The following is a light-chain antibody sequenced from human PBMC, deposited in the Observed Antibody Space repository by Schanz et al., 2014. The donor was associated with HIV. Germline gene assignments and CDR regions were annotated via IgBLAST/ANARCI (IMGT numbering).Light chain of an antibody. CDR2: DVT. V-gene: IGLV2-14*03. CDR3: CSYTGSGTLV. J-gene: IGLJ2*01. CDR1: SRDVGGYNY. Sequence: QSALTQPASVSGSPGQSITISCTGTSRDVGGYNYVSWYQQHPGKAPKLMIYDVTNRPSGISDRFSGSKSGNTASLTISGLHAEDEADYYCCSYTGSGTLVFGGGTKVTVL.